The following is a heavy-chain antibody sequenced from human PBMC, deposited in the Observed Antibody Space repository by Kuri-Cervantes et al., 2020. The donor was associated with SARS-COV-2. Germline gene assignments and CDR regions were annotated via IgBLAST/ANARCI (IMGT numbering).Heavy chain of an antibody. V-gene: IGHV3-23*01. J-gene: IGHJ4*02. Sequence: GGSLRLSCAASGFTFSSYALSWVRQAPGKGLEWVSGISNSGGRTHYADSAKGRFTISRDNAQNSLYLEMNSLRGGDTAVYYCARESRYVYGEFDFWGQGTLVTVSS. D-gene: IGHD5-18*01. CDR2: ISNSGGRT. CDR3: ARESRYVYGEFDF. CDR1: GFTFSSYA.